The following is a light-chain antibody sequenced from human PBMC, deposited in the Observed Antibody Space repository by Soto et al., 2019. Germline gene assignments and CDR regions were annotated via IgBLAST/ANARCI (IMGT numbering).Light chain of an antibody. CDR3: QQLNSYPLT. CDR1: QGISSY. CDR2: AAS. Sequence: IQFTQSPSSLSASVGDRVTITCRASQGISSYLAWYQQKPGKAPKLLIYAASTLQSGVPSRFSGSGSGTDFTLTISSLQPEDFATYYCQQLNSYPLTLGQGTKVDIK. J-gene: IGKJ1*01. V-gene: IGKV1-9*01.